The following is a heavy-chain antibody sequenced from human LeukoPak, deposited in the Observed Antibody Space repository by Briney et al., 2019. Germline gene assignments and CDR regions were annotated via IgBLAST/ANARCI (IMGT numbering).Heavy chain of an antibody. V-gene: IGHV1-18*01. CDR1: GGTFSSYA. J-gene: IGHJ4*02. CDR2: ISAYNGNT. Sequence: ASVKVSCKASGGTFSSYAISWVRQAPGQGLEWMGWISAYNGNTNYAQKLQGRVTMTTDTSTSTAYMELRSLRSDDTAVYYCARDYGSGSLDYFDYWGQGTLVTVSS. D-gene: IGHD3-10*01. CDR3: ARDYGSGSLDYFDY.